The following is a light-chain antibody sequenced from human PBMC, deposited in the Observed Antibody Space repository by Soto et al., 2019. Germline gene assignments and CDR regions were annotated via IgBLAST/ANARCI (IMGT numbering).Light chain of an antibody. CDR1: SSDVGGYNY. CDR2: EVS. CDR3: SSFSSTSTII. J-gene: IGLJ2*01. V-gene: IGLV2-14*01. Sequence: QSALTQPASVSGSPGQSITISCIGSSSDVGGYNYVSWYQHHPGRVPKPMIFEVSDRPSGVSNRFSGSKSGNTAYLTISGLQAVDEADYYCSSFSSTSTIIFGGGTKLTVL.